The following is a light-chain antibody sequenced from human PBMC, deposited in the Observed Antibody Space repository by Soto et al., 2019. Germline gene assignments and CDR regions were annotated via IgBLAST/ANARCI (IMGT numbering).Light chain of an antibody. CDR1: QSVDTM. CDR2: ETS. J-gene: IGKJ2*01. Sequence: EIVLTQSPASLPLSAGERVTLSCRASQSVDTMVAWSQQQVGRTPRLLIYETSNRATGVTGRLSGSGSGTVFTLNIGRLESEDFAVYLGQVRTDWSRFTYTCGQGTEVE. CDR3: QVRTDWSRFTYT. V-gene: IGKV3-11*01.